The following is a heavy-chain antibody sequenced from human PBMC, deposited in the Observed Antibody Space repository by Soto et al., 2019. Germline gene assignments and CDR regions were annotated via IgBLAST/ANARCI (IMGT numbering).Heavy chain of an antibody. CDR2: ISAYNGKT. Sequence: QVQLVQSGAEVKKPGASVKVSCKTSGYPFTSYGINWVRQAPGQGPEWMGWISAYNGKTSYTQKFQGRVTMTTDTSTSTAYMVLRSLRSDDTAVYYCERDRLMAVTGLLHYWGQGTLVTVSS. CDR3: ERDRLMAVTGLLHY. V-gene: IGHV1-18*01. J-gene: IGHJ4*02. D-gene: IGHD6-19*01. CDR1: GYPFTSYG.